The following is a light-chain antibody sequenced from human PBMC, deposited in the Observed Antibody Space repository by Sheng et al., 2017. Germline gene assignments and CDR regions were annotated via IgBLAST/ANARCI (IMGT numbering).Light chain of an antibody. J-gene: IGKJ1*01. Sequence: ETVMTQSPATLSVSPGERATLSCRASQSVSSNLAWYQQKPGQAPRLLIYGASTRATGIPARFSGSGSGTEFTLTISSLQSEDFAVYYCQQYNNWPPAFGQGPRWKSN. CDR3: QQYNNWPPA. V-gene: IGKV3-15*01. CDR1: QSVSSN. CDR2: GAS.